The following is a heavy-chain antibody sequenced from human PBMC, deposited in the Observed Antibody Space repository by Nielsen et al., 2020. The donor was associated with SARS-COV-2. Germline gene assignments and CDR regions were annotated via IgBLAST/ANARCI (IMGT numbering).Heavy chain of an antibody. J-gene: IGHJ6*02. Sequence: SETLSLTCTVSGGSISSSNWWSWVRQPPGKGLEWIGEIYHSGSTNYNPSLKSRVTISVDKSKNQFSLKLSSVTAADTAVYYCARHLLYDILTGWRRGGGMDVWGQGTTVTVSS. CDR2: IYHSGST. CDR1: GGSISSSNW. V-gene: IGHV4-4*02. CDR3: ARHLLYDILTGWRRGGGMDV. D-gene: IGHD3-9*01.